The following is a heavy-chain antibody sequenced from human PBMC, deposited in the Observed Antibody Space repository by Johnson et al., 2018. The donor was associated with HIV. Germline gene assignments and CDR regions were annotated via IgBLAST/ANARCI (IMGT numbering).Heavy chain of an antibody. CDR1: GFTVSSNY. J-gene: IGHJ3*02. Sequence: VQLVESGGGLVQPGGSLRLSCAASGFTVSSNYMSWVRQAPGKGLEWVSVIYSGGSTYYADSVKGRFTISRDNSKNTLYLQMNSLRAEDTAVYYCARWQQLVHGPFDIWGQGTMVTVSS. V-gene: IGHV3-66*02. D-gene: IGHD6-13*01. CDR2: IYSGGST. CDR3: ARWQQLVHGPFDI.